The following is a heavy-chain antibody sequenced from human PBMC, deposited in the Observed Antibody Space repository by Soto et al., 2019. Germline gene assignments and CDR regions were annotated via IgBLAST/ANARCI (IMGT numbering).Heavy chain of an antibody. J-gene: IGHJ5*02. CDR1: GFTFNTYA. Sequence: GGSLRLSCAASGFTFNTYAMSWVRQAPGKGLEWVASLSGSGGFTEHADSVKGRFSISRDNSKNTLFLQMNGLRGDDTAVYYFPRARYYGSRKIDPCGSGSMVTVSS. V-gene: IGHV3-23*01. CDR3: PRARYYGSRKIDP. D-gene: IGHD2-2*01. CDR2: LSGSGGFT.